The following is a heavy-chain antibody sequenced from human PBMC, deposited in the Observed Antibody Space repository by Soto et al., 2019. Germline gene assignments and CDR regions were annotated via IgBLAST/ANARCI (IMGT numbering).Heavy chain of an antibody. CDR2: ISSSSSYI. V-gene: IGHV3-21*01. D-gene: IGHD3-10*01. CDR3: ARDGSVIPPIDY. J-gene: IGHJ4*02. Sequence: GGSLRLSCAASGFTFSSYSMNWVRQAPGKGLEWVSSISSSSSYIYYADSVKGRFTISRDNAKNSLYLQMNSLRAEDTAVYYCARDGSVIPPIDYWGQGTLVTVSS. CDR1: GFTFSSYS.